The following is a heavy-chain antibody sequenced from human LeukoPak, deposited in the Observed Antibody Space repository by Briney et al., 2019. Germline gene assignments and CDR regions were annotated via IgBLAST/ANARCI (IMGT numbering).Heavy chain of an antibody. Sequence: GASVKVSCKASGYTFTSYAMNWVRQAPGQGLEWMGWINTNTGNPTYAQGFTGRFVFSLDTSVSTAYLQISSLKAEDTAVYYCARDPNGDYGDLAVAFDIWGQGTMVTVSS. J-gene: IGHJ3*02. CDR3: ARDPNGDYGDLAVAFDI. CDR2: INTNTGNP. D-gene: IGHD4-17*01. CDR1: GYTFTSYA. V-gene: IGHV7-4-1*02.